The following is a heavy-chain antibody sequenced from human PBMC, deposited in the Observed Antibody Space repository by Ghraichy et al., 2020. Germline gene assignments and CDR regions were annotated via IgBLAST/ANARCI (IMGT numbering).Heavy chain of an antibody. CDR1: EFNFKNFG. D-gene: IGHD6-13*01. CDR2: ISGSGATI. V-gene: IGHV3-48*02. Sequence: GGSLRLSCAASEFNFKNFGMNWVRQAPGKGLEWVAFISGSGATIYYADFVKGRFTISRDNAKNSVYLQMNSLRDEDTGVFYCARDLLVAAGRMGFDFWGQGTLVTVSS. J-gene: IGHJ4*02. CDR3: ARDLLVAAGRMGFDF.